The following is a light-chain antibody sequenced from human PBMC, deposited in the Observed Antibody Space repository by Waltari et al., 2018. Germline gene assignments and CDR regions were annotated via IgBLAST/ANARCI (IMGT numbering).Light chain of an antibody. Sequence: DIQMTQSPSTLSASVGDRVTITCRASQSLSSWLAWYQQKPGKAPKLLIYDASSLESGVPSRFSGSGSGTEFTLTISRLEPEDFAVYYCQQYGSSPLSITFGQGTRLEIK. CDR3: QQYGSSPLSIT. CDR2: DAS. J-gene: IGKJ5*01. CDR1: QSLSSW. V-gene: IGKV1-5*01.